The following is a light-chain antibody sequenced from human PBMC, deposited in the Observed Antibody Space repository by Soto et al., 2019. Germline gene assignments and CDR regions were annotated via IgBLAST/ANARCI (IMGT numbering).Light chain of an antibody. CDR3: HRYGSSRRS. CDR2: GAS. V-gene: IGKV3-20*01. CDR1: QGVSSNS. J-gene: IGKJ1*01. Sequence: EIVLTQSPGTLSLSPGEGATLSCRASQGVSSNSLAWYQQKPGQAPSLLIYGASTRATGVPDRFSGSASGTDFTLTISRLQPEDGAVYEGHRYGSSRRSFGQGTKVDIK.